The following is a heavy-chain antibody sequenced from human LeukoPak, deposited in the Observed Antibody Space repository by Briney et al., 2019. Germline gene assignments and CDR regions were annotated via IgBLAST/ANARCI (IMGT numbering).Heavy chain of an antibody. V-gene: IGHV3-21*01. CDR2: ISSSSSYI. J-gene: IGHJ6*02. CDR3: ARDRWYYYGSGGYGMDV. CDR1: GFTFSSYS. Sequence: GGSLGLSCAASGFTFSSYSMNWVRQAPGKGLEWVSSISSSSSYIYYADSVKGRFTISRDNAKNSLYLQMNSLRAEDTAVYYCARDRWYYYGSGGYGMDVWGQGTTVTVSS. D-gene: IGHD3-10*01.